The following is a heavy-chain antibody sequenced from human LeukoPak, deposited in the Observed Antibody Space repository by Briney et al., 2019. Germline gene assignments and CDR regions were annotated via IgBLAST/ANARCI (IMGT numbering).Heavy chain of an antibody. D-gene: IGHD2-2*01. CDR3: ASEFAM. J-gene: IGHJ4*02. Sequence: SETLFLTCTVSGGSINSGSYYYWSWIRQPAGKGLEWIGRIYTSGNTNYNPSLKSRVTISIDTSKNQVSLKLSSVTAADTAVYYCASEFAMWGQGTLVTVSS. CDR2: IYTSGNT. CDR1: GGSINSGSYYY. V-gene: IGHV4-61*02.